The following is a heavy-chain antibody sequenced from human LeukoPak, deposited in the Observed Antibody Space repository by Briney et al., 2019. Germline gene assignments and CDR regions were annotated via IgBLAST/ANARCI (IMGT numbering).Heavy chain of an antibody. J-gene: IGHJ4*02. Sequence: ASVKVSCKASGGTFSSYAISWVRQAPGQGLEWMGWISAYNGNTNYAQKLQGRVTMTTDTSTSTAYMELRSLRSDDTAVYYCARSSPIAAAGTWGQGTLVTVSS. V-gene: IGHV1-18*01. CDR3: ARSSPIAAAGT. CDR2: ISAYNGNT. D-gene: IGHD6-13*01. CDR1: GGTFSSYA.